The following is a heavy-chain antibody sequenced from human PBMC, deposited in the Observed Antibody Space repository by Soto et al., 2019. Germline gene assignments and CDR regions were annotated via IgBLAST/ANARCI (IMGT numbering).Heavy chain of an antibody. J-gene: IGHJ3*01. CDR3: ARGIASTSLVTFDV. CDR1: GFSFSTSI. V-gene: IGHV3-21*04. D-gene: IGHD1-1*01. CDR2: ISSTSSNI. Sequence: GGSLRLSFVASGFSFSTSIMHWVRQAPGKGLEWIATISSTSSNIYYAGSVKGQFSISRDNPKNSLFLQMNSLRADDMAVYYCARGIASTSLVTFDVWGQGTMVTVSS.